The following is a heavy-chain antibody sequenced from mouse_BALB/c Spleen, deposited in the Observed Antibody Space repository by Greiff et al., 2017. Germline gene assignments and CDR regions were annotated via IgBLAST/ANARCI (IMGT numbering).Heavy chain of an antibody. CDR3: ARQDGYYGAY. CDR1: GFTFSSYT. Sequence: EVKLMESGGGLVQPGGSLKLSCAASGFTFSSYTMSWVRQTPEKRLEWVAYISNGGGSTYYPDTVKGRFTISRDNAKNTLYLQMSSLKSEDTAMYYCARQDGYYGAYWGQGTLVTVSA. CDR2: ISNGGGST. V-gene: IGHV5-12-2*01. J-gene: IGHJ3*01. D-gene: IGHD2-3*01.